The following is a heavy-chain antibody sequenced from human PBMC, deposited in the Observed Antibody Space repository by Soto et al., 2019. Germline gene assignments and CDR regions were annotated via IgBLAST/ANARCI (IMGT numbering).Heavy chain of an antibody. Sequence: ASVKVSCKASGYTFTSYGISWVRQAPGQGLEWMGWISAYNGNTNYAKKLQGRVAMTTETSTSPAYMELRTLRSDDTAVYSCGRDRMTSVVTRDFDYLGEGTLVTVSS. D-gene: IGHD4-17*01. J-gene: IGHJ4*02. CDR2: ISAYNGNT. V-gene: IGHV1-18*01. CDR1: GYTFTSYG. CDR3: GRDRMTSVVTRDFDY.